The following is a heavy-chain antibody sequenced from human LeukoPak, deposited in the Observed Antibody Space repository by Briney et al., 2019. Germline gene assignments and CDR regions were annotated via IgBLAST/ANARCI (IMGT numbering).Heavy chain of an antibody. D-gene: IGHD3-9*01. CDR1: GYTFTGYY. J-gene: IGHJ4*02. CDR3: ARVPFDILTGYLSVSFDY. CDR2: INPNSGGT. V-gene: IGHV1-2*02. Sequence: GASVKVSCKASGYTFTGYYMHWVRQAPGQGLEWMGWINPNSGGTNYAQKFQGRVTMTRNTSISTAYMELSRLRSDDTAVYYCARVPFDILTGYLSVSFDYWGQGTLVTVSS.